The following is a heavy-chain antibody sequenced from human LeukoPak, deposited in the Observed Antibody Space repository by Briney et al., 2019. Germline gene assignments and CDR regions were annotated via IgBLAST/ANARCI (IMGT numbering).Heavy chain of an antibody. D-gene: IGHD1-26*01. Sequence: GGSLRLSCAASGFTFDDYAMHWVRQAPGKGLEWVSGIRWDSGTVGYADSAKGRFTISRDNAKNSLYLQMNSLRAEDMAFYYCAKGGSGSYSLDAFDIWGQGTMVTVSS. CDR2: IRWDSGTV. V-gene: IGHV3-9*03. J-gene: IGHJ3*02. CDR1: GFTFDDYA. CDR3: AKGGSGSYSLDAFDI.